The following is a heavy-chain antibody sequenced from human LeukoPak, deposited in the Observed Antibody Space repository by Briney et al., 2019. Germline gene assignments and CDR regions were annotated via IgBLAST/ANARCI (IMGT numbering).Heavy chain of an antibody. Sequence: PSQTLSLTCTVSGGSINSGSYYWTWIRQPAGKGLEWIGRIYTSGRTNYNPSLKSRVTISVDRSKNQFSLKLSSVTAADTAVYYCARDNGDYGHVWFDPWGQGTLVTVSS. CDR2: IYTSGRT. V-gene: IGHV4-61*02. J-gene: IGHJ5*02. CDR1: GGSINSGSYY. CDR3: ARDNGDYGHVWFDP. D-gene: IGHD4-17*01.